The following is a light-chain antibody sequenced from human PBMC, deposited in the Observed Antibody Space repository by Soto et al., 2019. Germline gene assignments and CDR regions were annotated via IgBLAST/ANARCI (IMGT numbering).Light chain of an antibody. CDR1: QTVLYSSNNKTY. V-gene: IGKV4-1*01. CDR3: QQYYSTPRT. J-gene: IGKJ2*01. CDR2: WAS. Sequence: DIVMTQSPDSLAVSLGERATINCKSSQTVLYSSNNKTYLAWYQKRPGQPPKLLIYWASTRESGVPDRFSGSGSGTEFTLTIGSLQAEDVAVYYCQQYYSTPRTFGQGTKVDIK.